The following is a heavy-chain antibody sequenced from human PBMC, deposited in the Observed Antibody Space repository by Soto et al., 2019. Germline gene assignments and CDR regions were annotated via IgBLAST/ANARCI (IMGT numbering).Heavy chain of an antibody. V-gene: IGHV1-2*02. CDR3: ARDKVAGDYYYYDMDV. Sequence: GASVKVSCKASGYTFTDYYMHWVRQAPGQGLEWMGWINPNSGGTNYAQKFQGRDTMTRDTSISTAYMEVSRLRSDDTAVYYCARDKVAGDYYYYDMDVWGQGTTVTVSS. CDR1: GYTFTDYY. J-gene: IGHJ6*02. D-gene: IGHD6-19*01. CDR2: INPNSGGT.